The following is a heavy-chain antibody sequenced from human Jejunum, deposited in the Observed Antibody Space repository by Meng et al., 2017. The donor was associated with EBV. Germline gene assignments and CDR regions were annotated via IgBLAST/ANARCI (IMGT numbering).Heavy chain of an antibody. D-gene: IGHD6-19*01. J-gene: IGHJ4*02. CDR3: ARKAVPGTFARPKFDY. CDR1: GGSFNYYY. CDR2: IIHSGST. Sequence: QVQVPQWGAGLLNPPETLSPTCAVYGGSFNYYYWTWIRQPPGKGLEWIGEIIHSGSTNYDPSLKSRVTISVDRSKNQFSLKLTSVTAADTAVYYCARKAVPGTFARPKFDYWGQGTLVTVSS. V-gene: IGHV4-34*02.